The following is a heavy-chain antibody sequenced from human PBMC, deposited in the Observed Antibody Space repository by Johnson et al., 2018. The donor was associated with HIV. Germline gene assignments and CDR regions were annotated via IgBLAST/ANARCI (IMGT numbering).Heavy chain of an antibody. D-gene: IGHD3-3*01. CDR3: AKDLRELEGGEWASDDYDFGRGQPCQDPRGVVGTFDV. Sequence: VQLVESGGGVVQPGRSLRLSCAASGFTFDDYAMHWVRQAPGKGLAWVSGSSWNSGSIGYADSVKGRFTIPRTNSKHTLETQMNSLKAEATAVYSCAKDLRELEGGEWASDDYDFGRGQPCQDPRGVVGTFDVGGHGSLVTVSS. J-gene: IGHJ3*01. CDR2: SSWNSGSI. CDR1: GFTFDDYA. V-gene: IGHV3-9*01.